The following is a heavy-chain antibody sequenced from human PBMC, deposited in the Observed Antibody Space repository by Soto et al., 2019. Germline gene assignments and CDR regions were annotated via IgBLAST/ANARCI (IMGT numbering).Heavy chain of an antibody. CDR2: INPNSGGT. Sequence: ASVKVSCKASGYTFTGYYMHWVRQAPGQGLEWMGWINPNSGGTNYAQKLQGWVTMTRDTSISTAYMELSRPRSDDTAVYYCARVPHRCTNGVCYGRLDFDYWGQGTLVTVSS. V-gene: IGHV1-2*04. D-gene: IGHD2-8*01. CDR1: GYTFTGYY. CDR3: ARVPHRCTNGVCYGRLDFDY. J-gene: IGHJ4*02.